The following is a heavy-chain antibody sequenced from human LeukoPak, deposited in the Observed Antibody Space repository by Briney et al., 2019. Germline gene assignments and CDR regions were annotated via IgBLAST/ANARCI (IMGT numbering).Heavy chain of an antibody. CDR1: GFTFSSYD. D-gene: IGHD3-10*01. CDR3: ARGLRYYGSGSRNWYFDL. J-gene: IGHJ2*01. Sequence: GGSLRLSCAASGFTFSSYDMHWVRQATGKGLEWVSAIGTAGDTYYPGSVKGRFTISRENAKNSLYLQMNSLRAGDTAVYYCARGLRYYGSGSRNWYFDLWGRGTLVTVSS. CDR2: IGTAGDT. V-gene: IGHV3-13*01.